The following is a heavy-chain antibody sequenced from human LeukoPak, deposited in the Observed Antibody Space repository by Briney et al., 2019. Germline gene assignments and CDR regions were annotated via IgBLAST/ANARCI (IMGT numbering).Heavy chain of an antibody. D-gene: IGHD6-13*01. CDR2: INPNSGDT. CDR1: GYTFTDYY. CDR3: AREGSSWSYFDY. V-gene: IGHV1-2*02. Sequence: ASVKVSCKTSGYTFTDYYMHWVRQAPGQGLEWVGWINPNSGDTNYAQRFQGRVTMTRDTSISTAYMELSRLRVDDTAVYYCAREGSSWSYFDYRGQGTLVTVSS. J-gene: IGHJ4*02.